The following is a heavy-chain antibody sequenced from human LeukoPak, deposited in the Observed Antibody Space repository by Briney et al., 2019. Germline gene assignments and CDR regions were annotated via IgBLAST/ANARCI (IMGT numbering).Heavy chain of an antibody. J-gene: IGHJ5*02. V-gene: IGHV3-48*01. Sequence: GGSLRLSCAASGFTFSSYSMNWVRQAPGKGLEWVSYISSSSSTIYYADSVKGRFTISRDNAKNSLYLQMNSLRAEDTAVYYCARVEWYNWFDPWGQGTLVTVSS. CDR1: GFTFSSYS. D-gene: IGHD2-8*01. CDR3: ARVEWYNWFDP. CDR2: ISSSSSTI.